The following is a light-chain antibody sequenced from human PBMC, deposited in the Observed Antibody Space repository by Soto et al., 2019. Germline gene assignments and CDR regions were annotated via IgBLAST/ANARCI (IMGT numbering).Light chain of an antibody. J-gene: IGKJ1*01. CDR1: ESVSDNY. Sequence: EIVLTQSPGTLSLSPGERATLSCRASESVSDNYLAWYQQRSGQAPRLVIYGASSRASAVPDRFSGSGSGADFTLTISRLEPEDFAVYYCQQYGSSPVTFGQGTKVEIK. V-gene: IGKV3-20*01. CDR3: QQYGSSPVT. CDR2: GAS.